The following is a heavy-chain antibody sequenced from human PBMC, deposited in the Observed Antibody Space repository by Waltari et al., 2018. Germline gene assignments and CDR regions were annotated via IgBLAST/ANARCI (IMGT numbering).Heavy chain of an antibody. V-gene: IGHV1-18*04. D-gene: IGHD3-3*01. J-gene: IGHJ4*02. CDR2: MRAYSGDT. CDR1: GYTFINYG. Sequence: QVQLVQSGAELKKPGASVRVSCKASGYTFINYGISWVRQAPGQGLEWMGWMRAYSGDTRYAQNLQDRITMTTDTPTSTAYMELRSLRSDDTAIYYCTRERDFGVIIVFGYWGQGTPVTVSS. CDR3: TRERDFGVIIVFGY.